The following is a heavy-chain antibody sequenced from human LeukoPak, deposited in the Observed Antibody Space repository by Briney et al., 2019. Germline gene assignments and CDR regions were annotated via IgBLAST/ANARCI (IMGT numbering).Heavy chain of an antibody. J-gene: IGHJ6*04. CDR1: GYTFTGYY. CDR2: INPNSGGT. V-gene: IGHV1-2*04. CDR3: ARALGYCSSTSCPAYGMDV. D-gene: IGHD2-2*01. Sequence: ASVKVSCKASGYTFTGYYMHWVRQAPGQGLELMGWINPNSGGTNYAQKFQGWVTMTRDTSISTAYMELSRLRSDDTAVYYCARALGYCSSTSCPAYGMDVWGKGTTVTVSS.